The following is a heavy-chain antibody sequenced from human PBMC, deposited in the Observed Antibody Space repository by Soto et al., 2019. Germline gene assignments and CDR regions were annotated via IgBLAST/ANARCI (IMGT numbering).Heavy chain of an antibody. CDR2: IRGSGDDT. Sequence: EVHLLESGGGLVEPGGSLRLSCAASGFIFSNYGMSWVRQAPGKGLEWVSAIRGSGDDTYYADSVRGRFTISRDNSNSTLYMEMNSLRVEDTAVYFCAKGYWGSTHGSPADHWGQGTLVTVSS. D-gene: IGHD1-26*01. J-gene: IGHJ4*01. V-gene: IGHV3-23*01. CDR3: AKGYWGSTHGSPADH. CDR1: GFIFSNYG.